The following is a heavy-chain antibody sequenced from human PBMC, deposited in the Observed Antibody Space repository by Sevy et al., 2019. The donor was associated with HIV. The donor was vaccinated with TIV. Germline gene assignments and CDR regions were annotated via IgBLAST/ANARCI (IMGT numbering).Heavy chain of an antibody. D-gene: IGHD3-22*01. CDR2: IFYGGST. CDR1: GGSISSSSYY. CDR3: ARHRDYYDSSGYYYLMNAFDI. Sequence: SETLSLTCTVSGGSISSSSYYWGWIRQPPGKGLGGMGGIFYGGSTYYNPSLRSRVTISVDTSKNQFSLKLSSVTAADTAVYYCARHRDYYDSSGYYYLMNAFDIWGQGTMVTVSS. J-gene: IGHJ3*02. V-gene: IGHV4-39*01.